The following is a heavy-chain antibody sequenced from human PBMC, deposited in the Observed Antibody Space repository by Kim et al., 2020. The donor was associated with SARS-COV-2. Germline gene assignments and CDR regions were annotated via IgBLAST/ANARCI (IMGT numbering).Heavy chain of an antibody. V-gene: IGHV3-7*01. Sequence: GGSLRLSCVASGFVFNNYRMSWVRQAPGKGLEWVATIKQDGSQEYYVAAVKGRFTVSRDNAKNTVYLQMNSLRAEDTATYYCARDLCIGSNCYGSCDPWGKGTVVTVST. CDR1: GFVFNNYR. J-gene: IGHJ5*02. D-gene: IGHD2-15*01. CDR3: ARDLCIGSNCYGSCDP. CDR2: IKQDGSQE.